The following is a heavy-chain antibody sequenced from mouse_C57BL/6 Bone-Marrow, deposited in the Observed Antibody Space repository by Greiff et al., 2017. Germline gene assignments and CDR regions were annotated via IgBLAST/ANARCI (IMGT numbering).Heavy chain of an antibody. CDR3: AKIASFDYDWAMDY. CDR2: IWRGGST. Sequence: QVQLKESGPGLVQPSQSLSITCTVSGFSLTSYGVHWVRQSPGKGLEWLGVIWRGGSTDYNAAFMSRLSITKDNSKSQVFFKMYSLLSDDSAIYYCAKIASFDYDWAMDYWGQGTSVTVSS. J-gene: IGHJ4*01. V-gene: IGHV2-5*01. D-gene: IGHD2-4*01. CDR1: GFSLTSYG.